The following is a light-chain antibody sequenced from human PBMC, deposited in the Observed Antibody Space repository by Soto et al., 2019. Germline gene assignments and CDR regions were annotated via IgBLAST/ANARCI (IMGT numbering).Light chain of an antibody. CDR2: EVS. CDR1: SSDVGGHNY. J-gene: IGLJ2*01. Sequence: QSALTQPASVSGSPGQSITISCTGTSSDVGGHNYVSWYQQHPGKAPKLIIYEVSNRPSGVSNRFSGSKSGNTASLTISGLQTEDESDYYCSSYTSSTPLVVFGGGTKLTVL. V-gene: IGLV2-14*01. CDR3: SSYTSSTPLVV.